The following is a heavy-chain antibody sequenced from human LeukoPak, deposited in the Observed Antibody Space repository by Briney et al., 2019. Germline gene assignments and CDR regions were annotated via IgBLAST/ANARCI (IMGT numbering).Heavy chain of an antibody. CDR3: AKEVFRSSSWYNWFDP. V-gene: IGHV3-23*01. CDR1: GFTFSSYA. J-gene: IGHJ5*02. D-gene: IGHD6-13*01. Sequence: GGSLRLSCAASGFTFSSYATSWVRQAPGKGLEWVSAISGSGGSTYYADSVKGRFTISRDNSKNTLYLQMNSLRAEDTAVYYCAKEVFRSSSWYNWFDPWGQGTLVTVSS. CDR2: ISGSGGST.